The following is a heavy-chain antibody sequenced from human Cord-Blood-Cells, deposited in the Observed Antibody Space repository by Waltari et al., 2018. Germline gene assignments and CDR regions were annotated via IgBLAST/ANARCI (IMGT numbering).Heavy chain of an antibody. J-gene: IGHJ4*02. CDR1: GFTVSSNY. Sequence: EVQLVESGGGLIQPGGSLRLSCAASGFTVSSNYMSWVRQAPGKGLEWVSVIESGGSTYYADSGKGRFPISRENSKDTVDLQMDMPGAGETGVLFWWSVGVDYLGQGTLGTVSS. CDR3: WSVGVDY. D-gene: IGHD3-3*01. CDR2: IESGGST. V-gene: IGHV3-53*01.